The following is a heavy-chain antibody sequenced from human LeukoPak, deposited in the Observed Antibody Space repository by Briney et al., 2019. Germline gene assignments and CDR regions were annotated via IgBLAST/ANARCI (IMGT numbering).Heavy chain of an antibody. CDR2: INPSDGST. D-gene: IGHD3-22*01. V-gene: IGHV1-46*01. CDR3: EVVPNY. Sequence: ASVKVSCKASGYTFTSYYMQWVRQATGQGLEWVGIINPSDGSTSSAQKFQGRVTMTRDTSTSTVYMELSSLRSEDTAVYYCEVVPNYWGQGTLVTVSS. J-gene: IGHJ4*02. CDR1: GYTFTSYY.